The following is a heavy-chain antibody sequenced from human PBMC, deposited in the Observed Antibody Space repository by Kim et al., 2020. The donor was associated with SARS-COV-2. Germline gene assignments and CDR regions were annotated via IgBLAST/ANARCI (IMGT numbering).Heavy chain of an antibody. CDR3: ARDLYLGPGDY. J-gene: IGHJ4*02. CDR2: T. V-gene: IGHV1-3*01. Sequence: TKYSQKCQGRVTITRDTSASTAYMELSSLRSEDTAVYYCARDLYLGPGDYWGQGTLVTVSS. D-gene: IGHD3-16*01.